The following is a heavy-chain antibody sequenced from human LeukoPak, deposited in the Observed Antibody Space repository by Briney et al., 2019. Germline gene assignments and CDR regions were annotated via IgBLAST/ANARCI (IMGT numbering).Heavy chain of an antibody. J-gene: IGHJ6*02. CDR1: GGTFSSYA. Sequence: ASVKVSCKASGGTFSSYAISWVRQAPGQGLEWMGGIIPIFGTANYAQKFQGRVTITTDESTSTAYMELRSLRSDGTAVYYCARDRGSLWFGELGYYYGMDVWGQGTTVTVSS. V-gene: IGHV1-69*05. CDR2: IIPIFGTA. CDR3: ARDRGSLWFGELGYYYGMDV. D-gene: IGHD3-10*01.